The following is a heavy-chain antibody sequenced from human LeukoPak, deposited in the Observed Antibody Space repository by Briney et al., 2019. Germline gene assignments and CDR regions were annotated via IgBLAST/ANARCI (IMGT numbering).Heavy chain of an antibody. J-gene: IGHJ3*01. Sequence: GASVKVSCKASGGTFSSYAISWVRQAPGQGLEWMGRIIPILGIANYAQKFQGRVTITADKSTSTAYMELSSLRSDDTALYYCARGDDAFDFWGQGTMVTVSS. CDR1: GGTFSSYA. CDR3: ARGDDAFDF. CDR2: IIPILGIA. V-gene: IGHV1-69*04.